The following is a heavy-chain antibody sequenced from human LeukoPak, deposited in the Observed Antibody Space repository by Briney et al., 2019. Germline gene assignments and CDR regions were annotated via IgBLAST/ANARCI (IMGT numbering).Heavy chain of an antibody. D-gene: IGHD2-2*01. CDR2: ISAYNGNT. CDR3: ARGGLGYCSSTSCPYYFDY. V-gene: IGHV1-18*01. J-gene: IGHJ4*02. CDR1: GYTFTSYG. Sequence: ASVKVSCKASGYTFTSYGISWVRQAPGQGLEWMGWISAYNGNTNYAQKLQGRVTMTTDTSTSTAYMELRSLRSDDTAVYYCARGGLGYCSSTSCPYYFDYWGRGTLVPSPQ.